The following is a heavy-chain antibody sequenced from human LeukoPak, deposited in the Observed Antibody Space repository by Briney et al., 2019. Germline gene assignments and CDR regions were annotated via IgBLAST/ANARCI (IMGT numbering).Heavy chain of an antibody. CDR1: GYTLTELS. D-gene: IGHD3-10*01. J-gene: IGHJ3*02. V-gene: IGHV1-24*01. CDR3: ARGSLWFGEKGAFDI. Sequence: ASVKVSCKVSGYTLTELSMHWVRQAPGKGLEWMGGFDPEDGETIYAQKFQGRVTMTEDTSTNTAYMELRSLRSDDTAVYFCARGSLWFGEKGAFDIWGQGTMVTVSS. CDR2: FDPEDGET.